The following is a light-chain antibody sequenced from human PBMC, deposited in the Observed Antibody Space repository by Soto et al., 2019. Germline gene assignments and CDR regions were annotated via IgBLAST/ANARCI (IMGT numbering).Light chain of an antibody. CDR1: NIGSKS. V-gene: IGLV3-21*04. Sequence: SYELTQPPSVSVAPGKTASITCGGNNIGSKSVHWYQQKSGQAPVLVIYNEVDRPSGIPERFSGSNHGNTATLTISRVEAGDEAAYYCHVWDSDRDHPVFGGGTKVTVL. CDR3: HVWDSDRDHPV. J-gene: IGLJ2*01. CDR2: NEV.